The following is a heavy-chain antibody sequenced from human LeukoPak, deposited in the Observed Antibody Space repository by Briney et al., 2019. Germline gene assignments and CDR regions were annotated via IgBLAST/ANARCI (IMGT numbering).Heavy chain of an antibody. D-gene: IGHD6-13*01. CDR3: ARLGYSSSWYWFDP. CDR1: GGSISSCY. Sequence: PSETLSLTCTVSGGSISSCYWSWIRQPPGKGLEWIGYIYYSGSTNYNPSLQSRVTISVDTSKNQFSLKLTSVTAADTAVYYCARLGYSSSWYWFDPWGQGTLVTVSS. CDR2: IYYSGST. J-gene: IGHJ5*02. V-gene: IGHV4-59*08.